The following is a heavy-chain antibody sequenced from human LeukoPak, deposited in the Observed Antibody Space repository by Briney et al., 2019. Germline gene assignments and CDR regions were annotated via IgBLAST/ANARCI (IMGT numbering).Heavy chain of an antibody. CDR1: GFTFDDYA. CDR2: ISGDGGST. CDR3: AKDTPPYYYDSSGYPDY. D-gene: IGHD3-22*01. V-gene: IGHV3-43*02. J-gene: IGHJ4*02. Sequence: GGSLRLSCAASGFTFDDYAMHWVRQAPGKGLKWVSLISGDGGSTYYADSVKGRFTISRDNSKNSLYLQMNSLRTEDTALYYCAKDTPPYYYDSSGYPDYWGQGTLVTVSS.